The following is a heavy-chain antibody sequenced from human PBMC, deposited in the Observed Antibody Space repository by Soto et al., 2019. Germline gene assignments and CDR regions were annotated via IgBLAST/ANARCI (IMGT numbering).Heavy chain of an antibody. J-gene: IGHJ5*02. CDR1: GYTLTELS. Sequence: ASVKVSCKVSGYTLTELSMHWVRQAPGKGLEWMGGFDPEDGETIYAQKFQGRVTMTEDTSTDTAYMELSSLRPEDTAVYYCATAHYYDSSGYGYNWFEPWGQGTLVTVSS. V-gene: IGHV1-24*01. D-gene: IGHD3-22*01. CDR2: FDPEDGET. CDR3: ATAHYYDSSGYGYNWFEP.